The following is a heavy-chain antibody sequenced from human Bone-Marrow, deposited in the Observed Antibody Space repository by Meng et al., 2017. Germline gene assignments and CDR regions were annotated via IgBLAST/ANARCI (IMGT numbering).Heavy chain of an antibody. D-gene: IGHD6-13*01. V-gene: IGHV4-4*02. J-gene: IGHJ4*02. CDR1: GGSISSSNW. CDR3: ARGSSSSWPNFDY. CDR2: IYHSGST. Sequence: VPLLEAGPGLVKPSGILSLICDVSGGSISSSNWWSWVRQPPGKGLEWIGEIYHSGSTNYNPSLKSRVTISVDKSKNQFSLKLSSVTAADTAVYYCARGSSSSWPNFDYWGQGTLVTVSS.